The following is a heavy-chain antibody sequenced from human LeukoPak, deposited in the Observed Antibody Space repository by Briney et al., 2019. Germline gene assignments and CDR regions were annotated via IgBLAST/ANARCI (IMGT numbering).Heavy chain of an antibody. CDR3: ARDLPSTSYWELDH. CDR1: GYTFTDYY. V-gene: IGHV1-2*06. J-gene: IGHJ4*02. D-gene: IGHD1-26*01. Sequence: ASVKVSCKTSGYTFTDYYIHWVRQAPGQGLQWMGRIDPVDPNSGGTSFAQNFQGRFTMTRDTSVSIAYMELNRLTSDDTAVYYCARDLPSTSYWELDHWGQGAPVTVSS. CDR2: IDPVDPNSGGT.